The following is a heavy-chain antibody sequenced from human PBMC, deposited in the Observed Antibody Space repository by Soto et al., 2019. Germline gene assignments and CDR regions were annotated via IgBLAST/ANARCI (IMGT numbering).Heavy chain of an antibody. CDR1: GGSISSGNYY. J-gene: IGHJ5*02. Sequence: QVQLQESGPGLVRPSQTLSLTCTVSGGSISSGNYYWSWIRQHPGKGLEWIGYIYFNGNTDYNSSLKSRSTISVDTSKRQLSLKLRSVTAADTAVYYCARLMVATRNYNWFDPWGQGTLVTVSS. CDR2: IYFNGNT. CDR3: ARLMVATRNYNWFDP. V-gene: IGHV4-31*03. D-gene: IGHD5-12*01.